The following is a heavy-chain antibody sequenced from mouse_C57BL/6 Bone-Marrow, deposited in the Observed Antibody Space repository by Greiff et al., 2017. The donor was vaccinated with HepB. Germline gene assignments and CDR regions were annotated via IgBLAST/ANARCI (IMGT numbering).Heavy chain of an antibody. CDR3: AGSYYSNSAWFAY. J-gene: IGHJ3*01. CDR2: IRLKSDNYAT. D-gene: IGHD2-5*01. Sequence: EVMLVESGGGLVQPGGSMKLSCVASGFTFSNYWMHWVRQSPEKGLEWVAQIRLKSDNYATHYAVSVKGKFTISRDDAKSSVYLQMNNLRAEDTGIYYCAGSYYSNSAWFAYWGQGTLVTVSA. V-gene: IGHV6-3*01. CDR1: GFTFSNYW.